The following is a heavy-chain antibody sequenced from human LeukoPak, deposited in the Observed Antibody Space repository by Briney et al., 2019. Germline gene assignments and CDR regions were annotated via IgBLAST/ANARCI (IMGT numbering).Heavy chain of an antibody. J-gene: IGHJ6*03. V-gene: IGHV4-34*01. CDR2: INHSGST. CDR1: GGSFSGYY. D-gene: IGHD6-6*01. CDR3: ARVKQLVPLYYYYMDV. Sequence: SETLSLTCAVYGGSFSGYYWRWIRQPPGKGREWIGEINHSGSTNYNPSLKRRVTISVDTSKTQFSLKLSSVTAADTAVYYCARVKQLVPLYYYYMDVWGKGTTVTVSS.